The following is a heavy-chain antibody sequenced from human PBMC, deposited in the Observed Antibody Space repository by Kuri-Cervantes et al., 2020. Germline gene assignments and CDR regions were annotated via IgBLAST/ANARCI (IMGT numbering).Heavy chain of an antibody. J-gene: IGHJ6*02. CDR3: ARPGYSSSWYEFIYYYGMDV. CDR2: IKQDGSEK. D-gene: IGHD6-13*01. CDR1: GFTFSSYW. V-gene: IGHV3-7*01. Sequence: GESLKISCAASGFTFSSYWMSWVRQAPGKGLEWVANIKQDGSEKYYVDSVKGRFTISRDNAKNSLYLQMNSLRAEDTAVYYCARPGYSSSWYEFIYYYGMDVWGQGTTVTVSS.